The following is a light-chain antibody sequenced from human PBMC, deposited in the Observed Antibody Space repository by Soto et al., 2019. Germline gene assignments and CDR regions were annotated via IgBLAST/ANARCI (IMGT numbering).Light chain of an antibody. CDR3: LQDYIYPYT. CDR2: AVS. CDR1: QGIRND. J-gene: IGKJ2*01. V-gene: IGKV1-6*01. Sequence: AIQMTQSPSSLSASVGDRVTITCRASQGIRNDLGWYQQKPGQAPKLLIYAVSFLQSGVPSRFSGSESGTDFTLTISSLQPEDFATYYCLQDYIYPYTFGQGTTLEIK.